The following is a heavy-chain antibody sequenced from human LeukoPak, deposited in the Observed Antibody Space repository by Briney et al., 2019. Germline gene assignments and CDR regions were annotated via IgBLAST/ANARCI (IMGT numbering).Heavy chain of an antibody. CDR2: INPHSGGT. CDR3: ARDGVCSSTSCQSFDY. V-gene: IGHV1-2*02. D-gene: IGHD2-2*01. J-gene: IGHJ4*02. Sequence: ASVTVSFKASGYSFIDYYMHWVRQAPGQGLEWMGWINPHSGGTHYAQQFQGRVTMARDTSISTAYMELSGLRYHDTAVYYCARDGVCSSTSCQSFDYWGQGTLVTVSS. CDR1: GYSFIDYY.